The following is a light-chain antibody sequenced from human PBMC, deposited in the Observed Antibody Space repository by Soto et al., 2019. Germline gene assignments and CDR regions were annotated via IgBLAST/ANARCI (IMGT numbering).Light chain of an antibody. V-gene: IGLV6-57*04. J-gene: IGLJ3*02. CDR2: EDN. CDR3: PSYDSSNHWV. CDR1: SGSIASNY. Sequence: NFMLTQPHSVSESPGKTVTISCTRSSGSIASNYVQWYQQRPGSAPTTVIYEDNQRPSGVPDRFSGSIDSSSNSASLTISGLKTEDEADYYCPSYDSSNHWVFGGGTKVTVL.